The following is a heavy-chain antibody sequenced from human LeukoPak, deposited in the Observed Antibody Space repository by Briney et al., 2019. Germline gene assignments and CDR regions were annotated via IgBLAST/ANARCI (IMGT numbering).Heavy chain of an antibody. D-gene: IGHD3-10*01. V-gene: IGHV3-23*01. CDR1: GFTVSSNS. CDR3: AKDWSYQGNYYNMEV. Sequence: PGGSLRLSCTVSGFTVSSNSMSWVRQAPGKGLEWVSAIGGSGTRTYNADSVKGRFTISRDNSKNTLYLQMNSLRAEDTAVYYCAKDWSYQGNYYNMEVWGKGTTVTIS. CDR2: IGGSGTRT. J-gene: IGHJ6*03.